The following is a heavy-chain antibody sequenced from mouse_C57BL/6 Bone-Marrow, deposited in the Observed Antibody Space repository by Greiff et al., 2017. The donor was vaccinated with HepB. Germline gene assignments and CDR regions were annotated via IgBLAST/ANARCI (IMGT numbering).Heavy chain of an antibody. Sequence: QVQLQQSGPELVKPGASVKISCKASGYAFSSSWMNWVKQRPGKGLEWIGRIYPGDGDTNYNGKFKGKATLTADKSSSTAYMQLRSLTSEDSAVYFCASREITAWFAYWGQGTLVTVSA. CDR1: GYAFSSSW. D-gene: IGHD1-1*01. J-gene: IGHJ3*01. V-gene: IGHV1-82*01. CDR3: ASREITAWFAY. CDR2: IYPGDGDT.